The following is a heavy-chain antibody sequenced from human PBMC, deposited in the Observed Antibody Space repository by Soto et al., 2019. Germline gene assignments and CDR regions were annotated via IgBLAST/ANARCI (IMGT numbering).Heavy chain of an antibody. CDR1: GYSFTSYW. J-gene: IGHJ6*02. Sequence: TGESLKISCKGSGYSFTSYWIGWVRQMPGKGLEWMGIIYPGDSDTRYSPSFQGQVTISADKSISTAYLQWSSLKASDTAMYYCARVGQLGYYYYYGMDVWGQGTTVTVSS. CDR2: IYPGDSDT. D-gene: IGHD6-13*01. CDR3: ARVGQLGYYYYYGMDV. V-gene: IGHV5-51*01.